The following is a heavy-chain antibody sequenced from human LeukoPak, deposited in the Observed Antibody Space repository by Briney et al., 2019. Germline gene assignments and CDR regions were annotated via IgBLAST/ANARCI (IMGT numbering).Heavy chain of an antibody. Sequence: GGSLKHSCAASGFTFSGSAMHWVRQASGKELEWIGRIWSRPNSYATAYAASVKGRFIISRDDSINTAYLQMNSLKTEDTALYYCTRLADGSGKFDLWGQGTLVTVSS. D-gene: IGHD3-10*01. CDR2: IWSRPNSYAT. CDR1: GFTFSGSA. CDR3: TRLADGSGKFDL. V-gene: IGHV3-73*01. J-gene: IGHJ5*02.